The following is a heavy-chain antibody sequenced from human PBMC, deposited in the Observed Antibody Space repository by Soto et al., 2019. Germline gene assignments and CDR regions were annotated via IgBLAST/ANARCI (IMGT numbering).Heavy chain of an antibody. CDR1: GGSISSSSYY. J-gene: IGHJ6*02. CDR3: ARQAMVRGVILPGMDV. D-gene: IGHD3-10*01. Sequence: PSETLSLTCTVSGGSISSSSYYWGWIRQPPGKGLEWIGSIYYSGSTYYNPSLKSRVTISVDTSKNQFSLKLSSVTAADTAVYYCARQAMVRGVILPGMDVWGQGTTVT. V-gene: IGHV4-39*01. CDR2: IYYSGST.